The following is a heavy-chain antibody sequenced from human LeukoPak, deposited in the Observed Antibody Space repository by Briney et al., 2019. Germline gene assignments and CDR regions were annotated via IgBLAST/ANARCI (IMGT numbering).Heavy chain of an antibody. CDR2: ISYDGSIK. Sequence: PGRSLRLSCVASGFSFSSYGMHWVRQAPGKGLEWVALISYDGSIKYYADSVKGRFTISRDNSRSTLYLQMNSLRPEDTAIYYCAREGYYGSGSPPSLYFDYWGQGTLVTVSS. D-gene: IGHD3-10*01. V-gene: IGHV3-30*03. CDR3: AREGYYGSGSPPSLYFDY. CDR1: GFSFSSYG. J-gene: IGHJ4*02.